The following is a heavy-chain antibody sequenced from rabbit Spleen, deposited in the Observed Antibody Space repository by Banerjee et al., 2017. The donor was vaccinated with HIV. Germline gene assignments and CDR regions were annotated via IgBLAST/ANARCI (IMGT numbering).Heavy chain of an antibody. Sequence: EQLEESGGDLVKPGASLTLTCKPPGYDSGAGSWIPWVRLAPGRGLEWIACIDVVKSGNTYYANWAKGRFTISKTSSTTVTLQMTSLTAADTATYFCARDAAGREDFNLWGQGTLVTVS. CDR1: GYDSGAGSW. CDR2: IDVVKSGNT. D-gene: IGHD4-2*01. CDR3: ARDAAGREDFNL. J-gene: IGHJ4*01. V-gene: IGHV1S45*01.